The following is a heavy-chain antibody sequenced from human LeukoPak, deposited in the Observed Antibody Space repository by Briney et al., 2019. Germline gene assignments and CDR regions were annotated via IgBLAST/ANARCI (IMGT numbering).Heavy chain of an antibody. CDR1: GGSFSGYY. D-gene: IGHD3-3*01. Sequence: SETLSLTCAVYGGSFSGYYWSWICQPPGKGLEWMGEINHSGSTNYNPSLKSRVTISVDTSKKQFSLKLSSVTAADTAVYYCARHTILGVLINDAFDIWGQGTMVTVSS. J-gene: IGHJ3*02. V-gene: IGHV4-34*01. CDR2: INHSGST. CDR3: ARHTILGVLINDAFDI.